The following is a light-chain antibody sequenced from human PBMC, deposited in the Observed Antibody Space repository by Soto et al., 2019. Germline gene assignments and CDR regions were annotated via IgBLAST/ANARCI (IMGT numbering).Light chain of an antibody. V-gene: IGKV1-5*03. J-gene: IGKJ1*01. CDR1: QTISSW. CDR3: QHYNSYSEA. CDR2: KAS. Sequence: IQMTQSPATLSGSVGDRVTITCRASQTISSWLAWYPQKPGKAPKLLIYKASTLKSGVPSRFSGSGSGTEFTLTISSLQPDDFATYYCQHYNSYSEAFGQGTKVDIK.